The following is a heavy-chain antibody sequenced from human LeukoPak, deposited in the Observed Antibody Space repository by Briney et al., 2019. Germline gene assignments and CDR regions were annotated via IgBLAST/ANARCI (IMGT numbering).Heavy chain of an antibody. V-gene: IGHV3-9*01. CDR1: GFTFDDYA. J-gene: IGHJ3*02. D-gene: IGHD3-22*01. Sequence: TGGSLRLSCAASGFTFDDYAMHWVRQAPGKGLEWVSGISWNSGSIGYADSVKGRFTISRDNAKNSLYLQMNSLRAEDTALYYCAKVLYDSSGYYDAFDIWGQGTMVTVSS. CDR2: ISWNSGSI. CDR3: AKVLYDSSGYYDAFDI.